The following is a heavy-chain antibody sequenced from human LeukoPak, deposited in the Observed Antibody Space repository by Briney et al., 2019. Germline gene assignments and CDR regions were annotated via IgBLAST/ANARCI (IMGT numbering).Heavy chain of an antibody. CDR1: GGTFSSYA. D-gene: IGHD3-22*01. V-gene: IGHV1-69*04. J-gene: IGHJ4*02. CDR2: IIPILGIA. Sequence: EASVKVSCKASGGTFSSYAISWVRQAPGQGLEWMGRIIPILGIANYAQKFQGRVTITADKSTSTAYVELSSLRSEDTAVYYCARDDSSGFTFDHWGQGTLVTVSS. CDR3: ARDDSSGFTFDH.